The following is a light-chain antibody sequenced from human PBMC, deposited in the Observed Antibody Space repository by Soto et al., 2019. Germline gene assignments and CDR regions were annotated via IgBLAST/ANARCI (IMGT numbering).Light chain of an antibody. Sequence: EIVLTQSPGTLSLSPGERATLSCRASQSVSSSYLAWYQQKHGQAPRLLIYGASSRATGIPDRFSGSGSGTDFTLTISRLEPEDFSVYYCQQYGRSLITFGQGTRLEIK. CDR2: GAS. CDR3: QQYGRSLIT. CDR1: QSVSSSY. J-gene: IGKJ5*01. V-gene: IGKV3-20*01.